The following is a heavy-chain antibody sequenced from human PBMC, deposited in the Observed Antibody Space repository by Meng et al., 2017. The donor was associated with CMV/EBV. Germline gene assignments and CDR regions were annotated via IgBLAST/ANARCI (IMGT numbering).Heavy chain of an antibody. V-gene: IGHV3-64*02. CDR1: GFTFSSYA. D-gene: IGHD1-26*01. Sequence: GESLKISCAASGFTFSSYAMHWVRQAPGKGLEYVSAISSNGGSTYYADSVKGRFTISRGNSKNTLYLQMGSLRAEDMAVYYCARSVGELPVYYYGMDVWGQGTTVTVSS. J-gene: IGHJ6*02. CDR3: ARSVGELPVYYYGMDV. CDR2: ISSNGGST.